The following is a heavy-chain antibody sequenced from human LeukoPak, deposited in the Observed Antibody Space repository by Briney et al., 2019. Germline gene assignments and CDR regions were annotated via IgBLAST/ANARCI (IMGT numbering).Heavy chain of an antibody. CDR2: ISGSGGST. V-gene: IGHV3-23*01. CDR1: GFTFSSYA. CDR3: AKDAIAAPNGYYFDY. D-gene: IGHD6-13*01. J-gene: IGHJ4*02. Sequence: PWGSLRLSCAASGFTFSSYAMSWVRQAPGKGLEWVSAISGSGGSTYYADSVKGRFTISRDNSKNTLYLQMNSLRAEDTAVYYCAKDAIAAPNGYYFDYWGQGTLVTVSS.